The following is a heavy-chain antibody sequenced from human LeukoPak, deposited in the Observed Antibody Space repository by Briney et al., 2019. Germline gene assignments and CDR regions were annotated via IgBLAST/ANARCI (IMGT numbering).Heavy chain of an antibody. V-gene: IGHV1-8*01. D-gene: IGHD3-10*01. CDR3: ARVGVGELSLLLDY. CDR1: GYTFTSYD. Sequence: ASVKVSCKASGYTFTSYDINWVRQATGQGLEWMGWMNPNSGNTGYAQKFQGRVTMTRNTSISTAYMELGSLRSEDTAVYYCARVGVGELSLLLDYWGQGTLVTVSS. CDR2: MNPNSGNT. J-gene: IGHJ4*02.